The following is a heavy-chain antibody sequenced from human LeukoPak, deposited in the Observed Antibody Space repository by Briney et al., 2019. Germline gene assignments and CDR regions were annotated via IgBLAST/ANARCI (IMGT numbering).Heavy chain of an antibody. CDR1: GDSVSSNSAA. V-gene: IGHV6-1*01. CDR2: TYYRSKWYR. J-gene: IGHJ1*01. D-gene: IGHD6-19*01. Sequence: SQTLSLTCAISGDSVSSNSAAWNWIRQSPSRGLEWLGRTYYRSKWYRDYAVSVKSRVIINPDTPKNQFSLQLNSVTPEDTAVYYCARWDSSGKYFQHWGQGTLVTVSS. CDR3: ARWDSSGKYFQH.